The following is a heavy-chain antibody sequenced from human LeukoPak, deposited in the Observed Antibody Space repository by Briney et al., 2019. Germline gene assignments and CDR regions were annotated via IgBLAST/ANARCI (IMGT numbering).Heavy chain of an antibody. CDR1: GGSFRGYR. V-gene: IGHV4-34*01. J-gene: IGHJ4*02. D-gene: IGHD4-17*01. CDR3: ARIYGDYIVY. CDR2: IDDSGIT. Sequence: PSETLSLTCAVYGGSFRGYRWGWSRPSPGKGMEWIGEIDDSGITNYNPSLKSRVTISEDTSKNQFSLKLKSVTAADMAVYYCARIYGDYIVYWGRGTLVTVSS.